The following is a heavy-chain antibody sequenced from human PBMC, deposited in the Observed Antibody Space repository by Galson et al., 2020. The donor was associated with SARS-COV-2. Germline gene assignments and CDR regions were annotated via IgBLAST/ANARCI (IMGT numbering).Heavy chain of an antibody. CDR3: AGELKASGWYVAY. D-gene: IGHD6-19*01. CDR1: GFTSSSYA. J-gene: IGHJ4*02. CDR2: MSYDGSDK. V-gene: IGHV3-30*04. Sequence: GGSLRLSCTASGFTSSSYAMYWIRQAPGKGLEWLTGMSYDGSDKYYADSVKGRFTISRDNSKNTLYLQMNSLRTEDTAVYYCAGELKASGWYVAYWGPGTLVTVSS.